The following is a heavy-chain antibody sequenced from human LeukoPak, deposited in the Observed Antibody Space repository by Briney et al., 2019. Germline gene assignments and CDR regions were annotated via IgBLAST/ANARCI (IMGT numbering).Heavy chain of an antibody. CDR2: ISWDGGST. CDR1: GFTFDDYA. CDR3: AKDRGASGEYYFDY. Sequence: PGGSLRLSCAASGFTFDDYAMHWVRQAPGKGLEWVSLISWDGGSTYYADSVKGRFTISRDNSKNSLYLQMNSLRAEDTALYYCAKDRGASGEYYFDYWGQGTLVTVSS. V-gene: IGHV3-43D*03. D-gene: IGHD3-10*01. J-gene: IGHJ4*02.